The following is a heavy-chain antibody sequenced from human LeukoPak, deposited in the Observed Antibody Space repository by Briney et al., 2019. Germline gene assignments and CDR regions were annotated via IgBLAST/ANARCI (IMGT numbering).Heavy chain of an antibody. J-gene: IGHJ5*02. D-gene: IGHD3-22*01. CDR2: TSAYNANP. Sequence: ASVKVCCKASGYTFTNYGVSWVRQAPGQGLEWLGWTSAYNANPNYAQKIQGRVTMTTDTSTSTAYMELRSLRSDDTVVYYCARVNYYDSSTYYKGWFDPWGQGTLVTVSS. V-gene: IGHV1-18*01. CDR1: GYTFTNYG. CDR3: ARVNYYDSSTYYKGWFDP.